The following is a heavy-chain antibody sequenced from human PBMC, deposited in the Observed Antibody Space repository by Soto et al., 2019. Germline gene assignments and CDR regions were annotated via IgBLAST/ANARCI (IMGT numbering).Heavy chain of an antibody. CDR1: GFTFSSYA. V-gene: IGHV3-23*01. D-gene: IGHD6-13*01. J-gene: IGHJ6*02. CDR3: AKDWAAAGTGYYYYYGMDV. CDR2: ISGSGGST. Sequence: GGSLRLSCAASGFTFSSYAMSWVRQAPGKGLEWVSAISGSGGSTYYADSVKGRFTISRDNSKNTLYLQMNSLRAEDTAVYYCAKDWAAAGTGYYYYYGMDVWGQGTTVTVSS.